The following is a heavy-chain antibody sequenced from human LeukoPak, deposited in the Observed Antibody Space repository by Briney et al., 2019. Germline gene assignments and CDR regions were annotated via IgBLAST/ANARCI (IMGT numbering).Heavy chain of an antibody. CDR2: ISSSSSYI. CDR1: GFTFSSYS. D-gene: IGHD3-10*01. V-gene: IGHV3-21*01. Sequence: PGRSLRLSCAASGFTFSSYSMNWVRQAPGKGLEWVPSISSSSSYIYYADSVKGRFTISRDNAKNSLYLQMNSLRAEDTAVYYCARETYYGSGSYYTWYFDYWGQGTLVTVSS. CDR3: ARETYYGSGSYYTWYFDY. J-gene: IGHJ4*02.